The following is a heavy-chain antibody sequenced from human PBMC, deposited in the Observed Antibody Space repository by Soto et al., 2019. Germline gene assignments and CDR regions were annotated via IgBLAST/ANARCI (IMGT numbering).Heavy chain of an antibody. CDR1: GFTFSSYA. CDR3: AKFQVSGLVSPHDWYFDL. CDR2: SSGSGGST. J-gene: IGHJ2*01. V-gene: IGHV3-23*01. Sequence: GGSLRLSCAASGFTFSSYAMSWVRQAPGKGLEWVSASSGSGGSTYYADSVKGRFTISRDNSKNTLYLQMYSLGAEDTAVYYCAKFQVSGLVSPHDWYFDLWGRGTLVTVSS. D-gene: IGHD6-19*01.